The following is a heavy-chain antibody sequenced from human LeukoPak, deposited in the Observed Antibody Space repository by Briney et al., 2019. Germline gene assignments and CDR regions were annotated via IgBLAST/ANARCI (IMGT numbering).Heavy chain of an antibody. J-gene: IGHJ4*02. D-gene: IGHD2-15*01. V-gene: IGHV3-48*01. CDR2: ISASGSNI. Sequence: PGGSLRLSCAASGFPLSSYSINWFRQAPGKGLEWVAYISASGSNIYYVDSVKGRFTVSRGNPKSSLFLQMNSPRAEDTAVYYCARVKGSYFDYWGQGALVTVYS. CDR1: GFPLSSYS. CDR3: ARVKGSYFDY.